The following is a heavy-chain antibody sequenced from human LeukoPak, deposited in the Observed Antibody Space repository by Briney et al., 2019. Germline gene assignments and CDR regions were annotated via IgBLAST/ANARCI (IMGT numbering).Heavy chain of an antibody. D-gene: IGHD3-22*01. Sequence: ASVKVSCKASGGTFRSFAISWVRQAPGQGLEWMGGIIPTFRTANYAQKFQGRVTITADESTSTAYMELSSLRSEDTAVYYCARALRYYSDSSGYAFDYWGQGTLVTVSS. CDR2: IIPTFRTA. CDR3: ARALRYYSDSSGYAFDY. J-gene: IGHJ4*02. CDR1: GGTFRSFA. V-gene: IGHV1-69*13.